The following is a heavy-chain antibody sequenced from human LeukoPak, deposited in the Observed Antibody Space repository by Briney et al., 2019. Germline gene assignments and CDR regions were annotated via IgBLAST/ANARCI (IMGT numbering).Heavy chain of an antibody. D-gene: IGHD3-22*01. Sequence: SETLSLTCTVSGGSIRNYYWSWIRQRPGKGLEWIGYIFHGGSTNYNPSLKSRVTISVDTSKNQFSLRLNSVTAADTAVYYCARGISGYSRIFDYWGQGTLVTVSS. CDR1: GGSIRNYY. CDR2: IFHGGST. J-gene: IGHJ4*02. CDR3: ARGISGYSRIFDY. V-gene: IGHV4-59*01.